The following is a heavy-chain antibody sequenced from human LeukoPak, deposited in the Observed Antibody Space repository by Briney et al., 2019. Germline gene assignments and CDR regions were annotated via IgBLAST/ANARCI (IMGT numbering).Heavy chain of an antibody. Sequence: GGSLRLSCAASGFTFSNYGMDWVRQAPGKGLERLSYISSSSSSIYYADSVKGRFTISRDNAKNSLFLQMNSLRAEDTAVYYCARGGAARPDYWGQGTLVTVSS. CDR1: GFTFSNYG. D-gene: IGHD6-6*01. V-gene: IGHV3-48*01. CDR3: ARGGAARPDY. J-gene: IGHJ4*02. CDR2: ISSSSSSI.